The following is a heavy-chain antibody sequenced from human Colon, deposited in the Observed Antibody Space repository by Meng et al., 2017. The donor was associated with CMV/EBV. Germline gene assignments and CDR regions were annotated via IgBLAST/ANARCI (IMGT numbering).Heavy chain of an antibody. CDR3: ARLLIYDFWSGFDY. V-gene: IGHV3-7*01. D-gene: IGHD3-3*01. Sequence: GESLKISCAASGFTFSSYWMSWVRQAPEKGLEWVANIKQDGSEKYYVDSVKGRFTISRDNAKNSLYLQMNSLRAEDTAVYYCARLLIYDFWSGFDYWGQGTLVTVSS. CDR1: GFTFSSYW. CDR2: IKQDGSEK. J-gene: IGHJ4*02.